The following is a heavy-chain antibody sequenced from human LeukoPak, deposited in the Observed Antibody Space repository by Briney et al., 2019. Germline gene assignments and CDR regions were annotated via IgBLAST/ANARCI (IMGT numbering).Heavy chain of an antibody. D-gene: IGHD5-18*01. CDR2: ISSSSSYI. CDR3: AKDWGNTWIQLWLDY. J-gene: IGHJ4*02. Sequence: PGGSLRLSCAASGFTFSSYSMNWVRQAPGKGLEWVSSISSSSSYIYYADSVKGRFTISRDNAKNSLYLQMNSLRAEDTAVYYCAKDWGNTWIQLWLDYWGQGTLVTVSS. CDR1: GFTFSSYS. V-gene: IGHV3-21*01.